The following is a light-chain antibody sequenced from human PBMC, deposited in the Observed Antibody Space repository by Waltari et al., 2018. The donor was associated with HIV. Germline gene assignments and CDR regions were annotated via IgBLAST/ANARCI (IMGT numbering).Light chain of an antibody. CDR2: EDN. CDR1: SGGTAIHS. J-gene: IGLJ1*01. V-gene: IGLV6-57*03. Sequence: NFILTQPPPVSESPGKTVTISCSRSSGGTAIHSSQWYQQRPGRAPTPVIYEDNQRPSGVPDRFSGSIDSSSNSASLTIYDLKTEDEADYYCQSYDSTNPCIFGTGTRVTVL. CDR3: QSYDSTNPCI.